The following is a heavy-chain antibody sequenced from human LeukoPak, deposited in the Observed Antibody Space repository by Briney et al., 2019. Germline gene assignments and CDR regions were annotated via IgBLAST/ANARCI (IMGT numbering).Heavy chain of an antibody. J-gene: IGHJ4*02. CDR1: GYTFTGYY. CDR3: ARDRTRTGYSSGWYHDY. D-gene: IGHD6-19*01. CDR2: INPNSGGT. V-gene: IGHV1-2*02. Sequence: ASVKVSCKASGYTFTGYYMHWVRQAPGQGLEWMGWINPNSGGTNYAQKFQGRVTMTRDTSISTAYMELSRLRTDDTAVYYCARDRTRTGYSSGWYHDYWGQGTLVTVSS.